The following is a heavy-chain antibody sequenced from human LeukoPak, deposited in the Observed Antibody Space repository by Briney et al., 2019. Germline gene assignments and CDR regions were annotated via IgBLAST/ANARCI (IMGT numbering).Heavy chain of an antibody. CDR1: GGSISSGGYY. CDR2: IYYSGSA. Sequence: PSQTLSLTCTVSGGSISSGGYYWSWIRQHPGKGLEWIGYIYYSGSAYYNPSPKSRVTISVDTSENQFSLKLSSVTAADTAVYCCARVNYGSATKEDYWGQGTLVTVSS. V-gene: IGHV4-31*03. J-gene: IGHJ4*02. D-gene: IGHD3-10*01. CDR3: ARVNYGSATKEDY.